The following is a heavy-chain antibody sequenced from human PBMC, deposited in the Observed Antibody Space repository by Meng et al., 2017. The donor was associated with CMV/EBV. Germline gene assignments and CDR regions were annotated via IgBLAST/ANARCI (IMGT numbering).Heavy chain of an antibody. CDR1: GFTFDDYA. CDR3: VKSFYKPLLPGH. Sequence: SLKISCAASGFTFDDYAMHWVRQAPGKGLEWVSGISWNSGSIGYADSVKGRFTISRDNAKNTADLQMNTVSAEDTAVYYCVKSFYKPLLPGHWGQGIMVTVSS. J-gene: IGHJ4*02. CDR2: ISWNSGSI. D-gene: IGHD2-15*01. V-gene: IGHV3-9*01.